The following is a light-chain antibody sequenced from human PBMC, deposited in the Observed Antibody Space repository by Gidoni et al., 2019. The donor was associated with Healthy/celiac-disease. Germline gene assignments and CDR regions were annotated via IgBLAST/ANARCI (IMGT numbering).Light chain of an antibody. J-gene: IGKJ3*01. CDR2: LGS. V-gene: IGKV2-28*01. Sequence: DIVMTQSPLSLPVTPGEPASISCRSSQSLLHSNGYNYLYWYLQKPGQSPQLLIYLGSNRASGVPDRFSGSGSGTGFTLKISRVEAEDVGVYYCMQALQTPFTFGPGTKVDIK. CDR1: QSLLHSNGYNY. CDR3: MQALQTPFT.